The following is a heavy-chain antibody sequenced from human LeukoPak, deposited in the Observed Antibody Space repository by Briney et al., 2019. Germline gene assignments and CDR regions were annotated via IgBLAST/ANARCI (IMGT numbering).Heavy chain of an antibody. CDR2: IHHSGSI. CDR1: GVSISRDIKW. V-gene: IGHV4-4*01. J-gene: IGHJ4*02. D-gene: IGHD1-26*01. Sequence: SETLSLTCTVSGVSISRDIKWWTWVRQPPGKGLEWIGEIHHSGSIHYNPSLNSRVTISVDKSKNQFSLKLSSMTAADTAVYCCARGEYSGSTYYFDYWGQGTLVTVSS. CDR3: ARGEYSGSTYYFDY.